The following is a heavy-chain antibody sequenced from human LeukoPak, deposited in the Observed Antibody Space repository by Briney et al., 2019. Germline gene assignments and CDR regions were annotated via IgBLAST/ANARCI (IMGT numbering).Heavy chain of an antibody. CDR3: ARQLGYCSDGSCYFDY. Sequence: GGSLRLSCAASGFIFNNYAMGWVRQAPGKGLEWVSSVGAGGAVPYYADSVKGRFTISRDTSKSTLYLQMNSLRAEDMAIYYCARQLGYCSDGSCYFDYWGQGTQVAVSS. V-gene: IGHV3-23*01. D-gene: IGHD2-15*01. CDR1: GFIFNNYA. CDR2: VGAGGAVP. J-gene: IGHJ4*02.